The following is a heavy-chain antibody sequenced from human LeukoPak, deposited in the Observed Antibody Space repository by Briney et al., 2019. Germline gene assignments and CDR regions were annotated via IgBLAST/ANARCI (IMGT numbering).Heavy chain of an antibody. CDR1: GGSISSSSYY. Sequence: SETLSLTCTVSGGSISSSSYYWGWIRQPPGKGLEWIGSIYYSGSTNYNPSLKSRVTISVDTSKNQFSLKLSSVTAADTAVYYCARGGYRSTFDYWGQGTLVTVSS. CDR3: ARGGYRSTFDY. J-gene: IGHJ4*02. D-gene: IGHD3-22*01. V-gene: IGHV4-39*07. CDR2: IYYSGST.